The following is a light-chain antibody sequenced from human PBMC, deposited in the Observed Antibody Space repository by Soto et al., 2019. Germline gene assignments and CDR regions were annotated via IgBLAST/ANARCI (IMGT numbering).Light chain of an antibody. J-gene: IGLJ1*01. Sequence: SALTQPRSVSGSPGQSVSISCTGTSSDVGGYNYVSWYQQHPGKAPKLMIYDVSERPSGVPYRFSGSKSGNTASLTISGLQAEDEADYYCCSYAGSYTGVFGTGTKLTVL. CDR1: SSDVGGYNY. V-gene: IGLV2-11*01. CDR3: CSYAGSYTGV. CDR2: DVS.